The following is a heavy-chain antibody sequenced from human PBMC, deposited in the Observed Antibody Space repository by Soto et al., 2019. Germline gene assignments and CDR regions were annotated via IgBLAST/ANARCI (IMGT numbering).Heavy chain of an antibody. Sequence: GGSLRLSCAASGFTFSSYSMNWVRQAPGKGLEWVSSISSSSSYIYYADSVKGRFTISRDNAKNSLYLQMNSLRAEDTAVYYCARAPLFIWFGETPPFPHPNWFDPWGQGTLVTVSS. CDR1: GFTFSSYS. J-gene: IGHJ5*02. D-gene: IGHD3-10*01. CDR2: ISSSSSYI. CDR3: ARAPLFIWFGETPPFPHPNWFDP. V-gene: IGHV3-21*01.